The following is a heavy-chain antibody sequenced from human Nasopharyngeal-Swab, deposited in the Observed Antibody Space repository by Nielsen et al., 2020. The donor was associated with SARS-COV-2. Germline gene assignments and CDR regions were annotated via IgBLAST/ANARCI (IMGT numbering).Heavy chain of an antibody. Sequence: GESLKISCAASGFTFSSYAMHWVRQAPGKGLEWVAVISYDGINKYYADSVKGRFTISRDNSKNTLYLQMNSLRAEGTAVYYCVKHQGSSSDQWGQGTLVTVSS. CDR2: ISYDGINK. CDR1: GFTFSSYA. J-gene: IGHJ4*02. V-gene: IGHV3-30-3*01. CDR3: VKHQGSSSDQ.